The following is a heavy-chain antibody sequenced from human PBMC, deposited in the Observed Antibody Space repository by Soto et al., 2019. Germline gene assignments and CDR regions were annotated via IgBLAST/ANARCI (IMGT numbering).Heavy chain of an antibody. CDR3: ARGEDAFFYYGLDV. V-gene: IGHV4-59*01. CDR2: TYATGISGYTPST. J-gene: IGHJ6*02. CDR1: GGSITSSY. Sequence: PSETLSPTCTVSGGSITSSYWSWIRRPPGKGLEWIASTYATGISGYTPSTSYNPSLKSRVTMSVDTSKSQFSLKLTSVTAADTAVYYCARGEDAFFYYGLDVWGQGITVTVSS.